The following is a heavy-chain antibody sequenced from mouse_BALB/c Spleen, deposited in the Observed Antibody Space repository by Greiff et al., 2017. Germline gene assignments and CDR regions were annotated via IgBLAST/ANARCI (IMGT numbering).Heavy chain of an antibody. Sequence: EVQGVESGGGLVQPGGSLKLSCAASGFTFSSYTMSWVRQTPEKRLEWVAYISNGGGSTYYPDTVKGRFTISRDNAKNTLYLQMSSLKSEDTAMYYCARHEGGSSYYAMDYWGQGTSVTVSS. CDR1: GFTFSSYT. D-gene: IGHD1-1*01. CDR2: ISNGGGST. V-gene: IGHV5-12-2*01. J-gene: IGHJ4*01. CDR3: ARHEGGSSYYAMDY.